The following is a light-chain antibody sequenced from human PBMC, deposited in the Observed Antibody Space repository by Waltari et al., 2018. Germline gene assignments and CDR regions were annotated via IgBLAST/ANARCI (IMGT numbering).Light chain of an antibody. CDR2: DAS. Sequence: EVVMTQSPATLSVSPGERATLSCRASQSVSSNLAWYQQNPGQAPRLLIYDASTRATGIPARFSGNGAGTEFTLTISSLQSEDFALYYCQQYDNWPPVTFGGGTRVAIK. CDR1: QSVSSN. V-gene: IGKV3-15*01. J-gene: IGKJ4*01. CDR3: QQYDNWPPVT.